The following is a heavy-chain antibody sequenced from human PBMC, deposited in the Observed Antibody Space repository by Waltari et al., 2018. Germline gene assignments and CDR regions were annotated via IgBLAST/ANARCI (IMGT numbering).Heavy chain of an antibody. CDR1: GFTFSSYA. Sequence: EVQLLESGGGLVQPGGSLRLSCAASGFTFSSYAMSWVRQAPGKGLEWVSAIRGSGGSTYYADSVKGRFTISRDNSKNTLYLQMNSLRAEDTAVYYCAKGQLWLLYFDYWGQGTLVTVSS. CDR2: IRGSGGST. J-gene: IGHJ4*02. D-gene: IGHD5-18*01. V-gene: IGHV3-23*01. CDR3: AKGQLWLLYFDY.